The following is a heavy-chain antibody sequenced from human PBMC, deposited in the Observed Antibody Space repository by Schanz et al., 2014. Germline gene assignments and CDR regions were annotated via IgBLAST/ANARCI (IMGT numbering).Heavy chain of an antibody. CDR2: ISSGGTTI. J-gene: IGHJ4*02. Sequence: EVQLVESGGGLVQPGGSLRLSCAASGFTFSSYWMSWVRQAPGKGLEWIAYISSGGTTIYYADSVKGRFTISRDGSKNTLYLQMNSLRAEDTAVYYCARKTDSSGTGDYWGQGTLVTVSS. D-gene: IGHD6-19*01. CDR3: ARKTDSSGTGDY. CDR1: GFTFSSYW. V-gene: IGHV3-48*01.